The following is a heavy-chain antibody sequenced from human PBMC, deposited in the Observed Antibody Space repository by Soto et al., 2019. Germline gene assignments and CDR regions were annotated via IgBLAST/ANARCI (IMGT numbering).Heavy chain of an antibody. Sequence: GGSLRLSCAASGFTFDDYAMHWVRQAPGKGLEWVSGISWNSGSIGYADSVKGRFTISRDNAKNSLYLQMNSLRAEDTALYYCASSLTTRYYYYMDVWGKGTTVTVSS. CDR1: GFTFDDYA. CDR2: ISWNSGSI. V-gene: IGHV3-9*01. D-gene: IGHD4-4*01. J-gene: IGHJ6*03. CDR3: ASSLTTRYYYYMDV.